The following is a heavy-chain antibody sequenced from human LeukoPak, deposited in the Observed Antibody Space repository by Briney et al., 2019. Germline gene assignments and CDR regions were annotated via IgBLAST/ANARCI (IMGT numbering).Heavy chain of an antibody. CDR1: GFTFSSYE. CDR3: ARVGPNWNNFDY. V-gene: IGHV3-48*03. D-gene: IGHD1/OR15-1a*01. Sequence: GGSLRLSCAASGFTFSSYEMNWVRQAPGKGLEWVSYIGSSGSALYYADSVKGRFTISRDNAKNSLYLQLNSLRAEDTAVYYCARVGPNWNNFDYWGQGTLVTVSS. J-gene: IGHJ4*02. CDR2: IGSSGSAL.